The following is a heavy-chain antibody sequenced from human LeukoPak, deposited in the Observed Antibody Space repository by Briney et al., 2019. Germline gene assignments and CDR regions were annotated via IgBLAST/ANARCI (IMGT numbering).Heavy chain of an antibody. J-gene: IGHJ5*02. D-gene: IGHD6-19*01. CDR1: GGSISSYY. CDR2: IYYSGST. CDR3: AKWVSSGWGNWFDP. V-gene: IGHV4-59*01. Sequence: SETLSLTCTVSGGSISSYYWSWIRQPPGKGLEWIGYIYYSGSTNYNPSLKSRVTISVDTSKNQFSLKLSSVTAADTAVYYCAKWVSSGWGNWFDPWGQGTLVTVSS.